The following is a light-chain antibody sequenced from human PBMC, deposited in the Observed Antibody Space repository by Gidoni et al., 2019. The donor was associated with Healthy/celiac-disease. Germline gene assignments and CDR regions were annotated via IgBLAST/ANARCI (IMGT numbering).Light chain of an antibody. CDR1: SLRSYY. V-gene: IGLV3-19*01. J-gene: IGLJ3*02. CDR2: GKN. CDR3: NSRDSSGNHPV. Sequence: SSELTQDPAVSVALGQTVRITCQGDSLRSYYASWYQQKPGQAPVLVIYGKNTRPSGIPDRFSGSSSGNTASLTITGAQAEDEADDYCNSRDSSGNHPVFGGGTKLTVL.